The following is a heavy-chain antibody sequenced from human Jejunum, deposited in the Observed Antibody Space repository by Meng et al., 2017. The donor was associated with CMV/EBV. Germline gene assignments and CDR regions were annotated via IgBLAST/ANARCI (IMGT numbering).Heavy chain of an antibody. V-gene: IGHV4-61*01. CDR1: GGSVTSGTYS. CDR2: IYYSGST. CDR3: ARDQDTTMLAY. Sequence: VSGGSVTSGTYSWSWIRQPPGKGLEWIGYIYYSGSTNYNPSLKSRVTISVDTSKNQFSLKLSSVTAADTAVYYCARDQDTTMLAYWGQGTLVTVSS. J-gene: IGHJ4*02. D-gene: IGHD3-10*02.